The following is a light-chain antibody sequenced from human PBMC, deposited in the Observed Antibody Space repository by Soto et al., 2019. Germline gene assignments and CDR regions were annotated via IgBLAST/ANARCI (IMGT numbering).Light chain of an antibody. J-gene: IGKJ4*01. Sequence: ERVMTQSPATLSVSPGEGATLSCRASQSVSSNLAWYQQKPGQAPRLLIYGASTRATGIPARFSGRGSGAEFSLTISGLQSEVCAVYYCQHYSNWSLTVAGGTKVEIK. CDR1: QSVSSN. V-gene: IGKV3-15*01. CDR3: QHYSNWSLT. CDR2: GAS.